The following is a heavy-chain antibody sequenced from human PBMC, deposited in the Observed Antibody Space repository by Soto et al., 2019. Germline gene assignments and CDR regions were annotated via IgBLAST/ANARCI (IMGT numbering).Heavy chain of an antibody. CDR3: ARDIKPYSGGWSNGERDLLFPHGMDV. J-gene: IGHJ6*02. V-gene: IGHV4-61*01. CDR1: GGSVSSGRFY. D-gene: IGHD6-19*01. Sequence: QVQLQESGPGLVKPSETLSVTCTVSGGSVSSGRFYWNWVRQPPGKRLEWIGYIYNSGSTKYNPSLKSRVTISIDTSKSQFSLRLRSVTAADTALYYCARDIKPYSGGWSNGERDLLFPHGMDVWGPGTTVTVSS. CDR2: IYNSGST.